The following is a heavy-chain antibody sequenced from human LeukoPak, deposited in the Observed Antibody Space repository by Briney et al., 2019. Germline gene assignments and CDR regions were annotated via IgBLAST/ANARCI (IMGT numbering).Heavy chain of an antibody. CDR3: ARDRRGYNGILRY. J-gene: IGHJ4*02. D-gene: IGHD1-1*01. Sequence: GASVTVSCKASGYTFTSYALTWVRQAPGQGLEWMGYIDPYNGNTNYAQKFQGRVTMTTDRSTNTGYMDLRSLRSDDTAVYYCARDRRGYNGILRYWGQGALVTVSS. CDR2: IDPYNGNT. CDR1: GYTFTSYA. V-gene: IGHV1-18*01.